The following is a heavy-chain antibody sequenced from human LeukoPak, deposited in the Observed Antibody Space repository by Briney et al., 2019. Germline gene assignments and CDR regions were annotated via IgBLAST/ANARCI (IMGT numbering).Heavy chain of an antibody. V-gene: IGHV4-34*01. CDR3: ARYSSSWFLRGKQKNNWFDP. J-gene: IGHJ5*02. CDR2: INHSGST. Sequence: SETLSLTCAVYGGSFSGYYWSWIRQPPGKGLEWIGEINHSGSTNYNPSLKSRVTISVDTSKNQFSLKLGSVTAADTAVYYCARYSSSWFLRGKQKNNWFDPWGQGTLVTVSS. CDR1: GGSFSGYY. D-gene: IGHD6-13*01.